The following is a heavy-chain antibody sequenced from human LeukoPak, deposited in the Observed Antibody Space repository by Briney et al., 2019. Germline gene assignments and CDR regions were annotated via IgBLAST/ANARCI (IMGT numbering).Heavy chain of an antibody. CDR1: GFTFSSNY. CDR2: IYSGGTT. J-gene: IGHJ4*02. CDR3: ATGSVRYSACWYSQEGDY. D-gene: IGHD3-16*02. Sequence: PGGSLRLSCAASGFTFSSNYMSWVRQAPGKGLEWVSVIYSGGTTYYADSVKGRFTISRDNSKNTLLFQMNSLRAEDTAVYYCATGSVRYSACWYSQEGDYWGQGTLVTVSS. V-gene: IGHV3-66*01.